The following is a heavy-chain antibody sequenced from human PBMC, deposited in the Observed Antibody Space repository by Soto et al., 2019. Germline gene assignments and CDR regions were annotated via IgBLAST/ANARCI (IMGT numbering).Heavy chain of an antibody. D-gene: IGHD3-16*01. V-gene: IGHV3-23*01. CDR1: EFTFGILA. CDR2: ITISGGTT. CDR3: AKSPESAPPYYFGQ. J-gene: IGHJ4*02. Sequence: EVHLLESGGGLVQRGGSLRLSCAVSEFTFGILAMSWVRQPPGKGLEWVSSITISGGTTLYADSVKGRFTISRDNSRGTLYLQMTSLRDEDTAVYYCAKSPESAPPYYFGQWGQGTLVTVSS.